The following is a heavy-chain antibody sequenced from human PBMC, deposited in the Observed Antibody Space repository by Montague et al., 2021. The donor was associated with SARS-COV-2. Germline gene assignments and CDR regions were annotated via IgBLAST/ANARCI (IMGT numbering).Heavy chain of an antibody. Sequence: TNYNPSLKTRVTISVATSKNQFSLKLSSVTAADTAVYYCARGVASSEGNWCDPWGQGTLVTVS. V-gene: IGHV4-59*09. D-gene: IGHD6-13*01. CDR2: T. J-gene: IGHJ5*02. CDR3: ARGVASSEGNWCDP.